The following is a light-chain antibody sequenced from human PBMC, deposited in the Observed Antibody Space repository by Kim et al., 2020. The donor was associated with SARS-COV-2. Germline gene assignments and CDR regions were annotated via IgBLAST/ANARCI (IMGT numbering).Light chain of an antibody. V-gene: IGLV3-19*01. CDR1: SLRKYY. J-gene: IGLJ2*01. CDR3: NSRESSSNHWI. CDR2: GKN. Sequence: AMGKTVRNTCQGDSLRKYYASWYQQKPGQAPVLVFYGKNNRPSGIPDRFSGSYSGNTASLTITAAQAEDEADYYCNSRESSSNHWIFGGGTELTVL.